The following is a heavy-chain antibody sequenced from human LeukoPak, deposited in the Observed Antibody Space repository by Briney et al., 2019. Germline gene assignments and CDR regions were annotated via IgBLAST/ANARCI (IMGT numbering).Heavy chain of an antibody. CDR3: AREFETMIVVGIPYFDY. J-gene: IGHJ4*02. CDR2: ISYDGSNK. Sequence: GGSLRLSCAASGFTFSSYAMHWVRQAPGKGLEWVAVISYDGSNKYYADSVKGRFTISRDNSKNTLYLQMNSLRAEDTAVYYCAREFETMIVVGIPYFDYWGQGTLVTASS. CDR1: GFTFSSYA. D-gene: IGHD3-22*01. V-gene: IGHV3-30*04.